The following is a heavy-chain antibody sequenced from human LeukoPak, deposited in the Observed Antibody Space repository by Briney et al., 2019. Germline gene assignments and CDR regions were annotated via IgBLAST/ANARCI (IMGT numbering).Heavy chain of an antibody. CDR2: IYYSGST. V-gene: IGHV4-59*01. CDR3: AREGRRDGYNYLFDY. Sequence: SETLSLTCTISGGPISSYYWSWIRQPPGKGLEWIGYIYYSGSTNYNPSLKSRVTISIDTSKNQFSLKLSSVTAADTAVYYCAREGRRDGYNYLFDYWGQGTLVTVSS. CDR1: GGPISSYY. J-gene: IGHJ4*02. D-gene: IGHD5-24*01.